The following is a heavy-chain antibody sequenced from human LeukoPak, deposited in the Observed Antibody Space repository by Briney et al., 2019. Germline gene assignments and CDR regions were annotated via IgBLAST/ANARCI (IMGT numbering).Heavy chain of an antibody. CDR3: ARVGAWELQRVFDY. J-gene: IGHJ4*02. CDR2: IKQGGSES. Sequence: GGSLRLSCAASGFTFTDYWMAWVRQVPGKGLEWVANIKQGGSESYYVDSVKGRFTISRENAKNSLYLQMDSLRVDDTAVYYCARVGAWELQRVFDYWGQGTLVTVSS. D-gene: IGHD1-26*01. V-gene: IGHV3-7*01. CDR1: GFTFTDYW.